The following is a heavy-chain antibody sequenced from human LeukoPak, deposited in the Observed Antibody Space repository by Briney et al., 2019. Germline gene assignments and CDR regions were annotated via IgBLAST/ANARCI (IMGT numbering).Heavy chain of an antibody. CDR3: ARVPVGARNYYGMDV. CDR2: IYSGGST. J-gene: IGHJ6*02. Sequence: GGSLRLSCAASGFTVSSNYMSWVRQAPGKGLEWVSVIYSGGSTYYADSVKGRFTISRDNSKNTLYLQMNSLRAEDTAVYYCARVPVGARNYYGMDVWGQGTTVTVSS. V-gene: IGHV3-53*01. CDR1: GFTVSSNY. D-gene: IGHD1-26*01.